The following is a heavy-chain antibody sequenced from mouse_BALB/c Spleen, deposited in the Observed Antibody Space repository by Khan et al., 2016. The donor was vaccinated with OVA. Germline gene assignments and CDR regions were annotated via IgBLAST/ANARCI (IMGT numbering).Heavy chain of an antibody. D-gene: IGHD4-1*01. Sequence: VQLSGTELVKPGASVRLSCKASGYTFTSYYMYWVKQRPGQGLEWIGEINPSDGDSNFNENFKSKATLTVDKSSTTAYMQLSSLTSEDSAVYYCTRSGYGTFAYWGQGTLVTVSA. CDR3: TRSGYGTFAY. J-gene: IGHJ3*01. V-gene: IGHV1-53*01. CDR1: GYTFTSYY. CDR2: INPSDGDS.